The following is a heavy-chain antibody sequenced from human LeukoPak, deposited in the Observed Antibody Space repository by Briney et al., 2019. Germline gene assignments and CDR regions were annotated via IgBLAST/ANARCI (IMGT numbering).Heavy chain of an antibody. CDR2: ISSGSVTI. D-gene: IGHD5-24*01. CDR3: ARGDRDGYNYLFDY. J-gene: IGHJ4*02. CDR1: GFTFSSYS. Sequence: GGSLRLSCAASGFTFSSYSLDWVRQAPGKGLEWVSYISSGSVTIYYADSVKGRFAISRDNAKNSLFLQMNSLTDEDTAVYYCARGDRDGYNYLFDYWGQGTLVTVSS. V-gene: IGHV3-48*02.